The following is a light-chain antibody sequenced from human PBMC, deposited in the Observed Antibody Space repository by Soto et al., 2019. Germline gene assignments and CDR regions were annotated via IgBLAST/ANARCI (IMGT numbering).Light chain of an antibody. CDR1: SSDVGGYNY. CDR3: SSYTSSTFGV. J-gene: IGLJ1*01. Sequence: QPALTQPASVSGSPGQSITISCTGTSSDVGGYNYVSWYQQHPGEAPKIIIYDVSSRPSGVSYRFSGSKSGNTASLTISGLQSEDEADYYCSSYTSSTFGVFGTGTKLTVL. V-gene: IGLV2-14*03. CDR2: DVS.